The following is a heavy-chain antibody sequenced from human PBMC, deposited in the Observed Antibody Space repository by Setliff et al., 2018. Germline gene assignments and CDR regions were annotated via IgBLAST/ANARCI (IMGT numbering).Heavy chain of an antibody. CDR1: GGTSRSYG. Sequence: ASVKVSCKASGGTSRSYGISWVRQAPGQGLEWMGGIIPNFGTTSYAQKFQGRVTITTDESTNTAYMELSSLRSDDTAVFYCAREVVVVKSAINYYYYMDVWGKGTTVTVSS. V-gene: IGHV1-69*05. J-gene: IGHJ6*03. CDR3: AREVVVVKSAINYYYYMDV. CDR2: IIPNFGTT. D-gene: IGHD2-2*01.